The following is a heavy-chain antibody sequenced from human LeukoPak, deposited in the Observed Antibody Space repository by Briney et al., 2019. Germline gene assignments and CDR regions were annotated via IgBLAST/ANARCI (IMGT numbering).Heavy chain of an antibody. D-gene: IGHD3-9*01. J-gene: IGHJ4*02. V-gene: IGHV4-59*12. Sequence: SETLSLTCTVSGGSISSYYWSWIRQPPGKGLEWIGYIYYSGTTKYNPSLKSRVTISVDTSKNQFSLKLSSVTAADTAVYYCARDRDDMDYWGQGTLVTVSS. CDR1: GGSISSYY. CDR2: IYYSGTT. CDR3: ARDRDDMDY.